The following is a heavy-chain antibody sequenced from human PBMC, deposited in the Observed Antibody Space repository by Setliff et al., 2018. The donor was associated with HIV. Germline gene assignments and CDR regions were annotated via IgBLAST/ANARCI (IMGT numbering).Heavy chain of an antibody. CDR3: AITIVGVTTEMY. Sequence: PSETLSLTCAVSGGSICSDNWWTWVRQAPGKGLEWIGEIYHSEYTNYNPSLKSRVTISVDTSKPQFSLKMNSVTAADTAVYYCAITIVGVTTEMYWGQGTLVTVSS. CDR2: IYHSEYT. D-gene: IGHD2-21*02. CDR1: GGSICSDNW. V-gene: IGHV4-4*02. J-gene: IGHJ4*02.